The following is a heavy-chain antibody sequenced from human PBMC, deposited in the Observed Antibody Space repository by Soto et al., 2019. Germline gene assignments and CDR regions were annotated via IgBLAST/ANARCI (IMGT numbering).Heavy chain of an antibody. V-gene: IGHV3-30*18. CDR1: GFTFSSYG. CDR2: ISYDGSNK. J-gene: IGHJ4*02. Sequence: QVQLVESGGGEVQPGRSLRLSCAASGFTFSSYGMHWVRKAPGKGLEWVAVISYDGSNKYYADSVKGRFTISRDNSKNTLYLQMNSLRAEDTAVYYCTNYRGWYFDYWGQGTLVTVSS. CDR3: TNYRGWYFDY. D-gene: IGHD6-19*01.